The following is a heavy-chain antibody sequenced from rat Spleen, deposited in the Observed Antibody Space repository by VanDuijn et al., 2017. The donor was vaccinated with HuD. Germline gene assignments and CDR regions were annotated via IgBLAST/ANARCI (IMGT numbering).Heavy chain of an antibody. CDR1: GFTFSNYG. Sequence: EVQLVESGGGLVQPGRSLRLSCAASGFTFSNYGMAWVRQAPGKGLEWVASITYDGSNTYYRDSVKGRFTISRDNAKSTLYLQMDSLRSEDTATYYCTRLGTEAIGNWFSYWGQGTLVTVSS. V-gene: IGHV5-29*01. J-gene: IGHJ3*01. CDR2: ITYDGSNT. CDR3: TRLGTEAIGNWFSY. D-gene: IGHD1-11*01.